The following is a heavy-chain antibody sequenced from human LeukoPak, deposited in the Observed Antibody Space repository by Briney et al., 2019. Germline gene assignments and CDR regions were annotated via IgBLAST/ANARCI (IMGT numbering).Heavy chain of an antibody. Sequence: GGSLRLSCAHSGFTVSSSNMSWVRQAPGKGLEWVSIISSAGTTYYADSVKGRFTISRDNSKNTVYLQVNSLRDEDTAVYYCARDLEAANTYYFDYWGQGTMVTVSS. CDR3: ARDLEAANTYYFDY. D-gene: IGHD6-13*01. J-gene: IGHJ4*02. CDR1: GFTVSSSN. V-gene: IGHV3-66*01. CDR2: ISSAGTT.